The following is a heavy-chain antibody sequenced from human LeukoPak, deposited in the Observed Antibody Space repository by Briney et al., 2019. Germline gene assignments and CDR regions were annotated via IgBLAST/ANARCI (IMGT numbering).Heavy chain of an antibody. CDR1: GFTVSSNY. CDR2: IYGGGTT. J-gene: IGHJ4*02. Sequence: GGSLRLSCAVSGFTVSSNYMSWVRQAPGKGLEWVSVIYGGGTTYYADSVKGRFTISRDNSKNTLYLQMNSLRAEDTAVYYCARAASVAGTYALNHWGQGTLVTVSS. CDR3: ARAASVAGTYALNH. V-gene: IGHV3-66*01. D-gene: IGHD6-19*01.